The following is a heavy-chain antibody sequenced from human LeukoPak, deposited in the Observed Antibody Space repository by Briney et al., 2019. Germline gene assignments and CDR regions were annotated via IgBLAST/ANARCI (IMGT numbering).Heavy chain of an antibody. CDR2: IYATGSP. V-gene: IGHV4-4*07. Sequence: PSETLSLTCTVSGASISSYYWSWIRQPADRGLEWIGRIYATGSPNYNPSLKSRVTMSVDTSKNQFPLKLTSVTAADTAVYYCARDRVVPAAFGDWGQGTLVTVSS. CDR1: GASISSYY. J-gene: IGHJ4*02. D-gene: IGHD2-2*01. CDR3: ARDRVVPAAFGD.